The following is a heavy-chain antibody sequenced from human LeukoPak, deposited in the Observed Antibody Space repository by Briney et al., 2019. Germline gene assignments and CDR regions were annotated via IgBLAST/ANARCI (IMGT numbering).Heavy chain of an antibody. CDR3: ARDSEETATGDY. CDR1: GYTFTGYY. V-gene: IGHV1-2*02. J-gene: IGHJ4*02. D-gene: IGHD2-21*02. Sequence: VASVKVSCKASGYTFTGYYMHWVRQAPGQGLEWMGWINPNSGGTNYAQKFQGRVTMTRDTSISTAYMELSRLRSDDTAVYYCARDSEETATGDYWGQGTLVTVSS. CDR2: INPNSGGT.